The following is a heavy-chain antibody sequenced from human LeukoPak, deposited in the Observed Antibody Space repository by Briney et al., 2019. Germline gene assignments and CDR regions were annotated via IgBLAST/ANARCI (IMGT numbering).Heavy chain of an antibody. D-gene: IGHD3-22*01. CDR2: ISAYNGST. V-gene: IGHV1-18*01. Sequence: ASVKLSCKASGYTFTSYGMSWVRQAPGQGLEWMGWISAYNGSTNYAQKVQGRVTITTDTSTSTAYMELRSLRADDTAVYYCAREPLPDADYYDSSGYYYFDYWGQGTLVTVSS. CDR1: GYTFTSYG. CDR3: AREPLPDADYYDSSGYYYFDY. J-gene: IGHJ4*02.